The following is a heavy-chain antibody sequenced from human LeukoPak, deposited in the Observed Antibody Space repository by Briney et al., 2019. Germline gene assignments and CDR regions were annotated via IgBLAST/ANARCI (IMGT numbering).Heavy chain of an antibody. CDR3: AKTEGMVRSWDY. V-gene: IGHV3-74*01. J-gene: IGHJ4*02. CDR1: GFTFSSYW. Sequence: GGSLRLSCAASGFTFSSYWMHWVRQAPGKGLVWVSRINSDGSTTNYADSVKGRFTISRDNAKNTLYLQMNSLRAEDTAVYYCAKTEGMVRSWDYWGQGTLVTVSS. D-gene: IGHD3-10*01. CDR2: INSDGSTT.